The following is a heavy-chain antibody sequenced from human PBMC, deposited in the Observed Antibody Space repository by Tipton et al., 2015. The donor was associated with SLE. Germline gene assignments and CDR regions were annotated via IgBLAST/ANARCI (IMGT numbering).Heavy chain of an antibody. CDR3: ARDKTTVPHDAFDI. J-gene: IGHJ3*02. Sequence: GSLRLSCAASGFTFSSYSMNWVRQAPGKGLEWVSSISSSSSYIYYADSVKGRFTISRDNAKNSLYLQMNSLRAEDTAVYYCARDKTTVPHDAFDIWGQGTMVTVSS. CDR2: ISSSSSYI. V-gene: IGHV3-21*01. CDR1: GFTFSSYS. D-gene: IGHD4-17*01.